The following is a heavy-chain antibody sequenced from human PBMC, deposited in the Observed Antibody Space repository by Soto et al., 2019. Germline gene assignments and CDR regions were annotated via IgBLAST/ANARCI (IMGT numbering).Heavy chain of an antibody. CDR3: YGMDV. Sequence: QVQLVRSGAEVKKPGASVKVSCKASGYNFISYDINWVRQASGQGLEWMGWMNPYNGYTGYAQKFQGRVTMTRDTSINTAYMELSSLRIEDTAVYYCYGMDVWGQGTTVAVSS. J-gene: IGHJ6*02. CDR2: MNPYNGYT. CDR1: GYNFISYD. V-gene: IGHV1-8*01.